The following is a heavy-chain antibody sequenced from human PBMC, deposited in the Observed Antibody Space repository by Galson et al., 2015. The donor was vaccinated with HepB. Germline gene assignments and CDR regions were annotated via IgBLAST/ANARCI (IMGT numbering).Heavy chain of an antibody. CDR2: IYWDDDK. CDR1: GISLSTSGVG. J-gene: IGHJ6*02. V-gene: IGHV2-5*02. CDR3: AHSPYCGGDCSRPELNDYYGMDV. Sequence: PALVKPTQTLTLTCTFSGISLSTSGVGVGWIRQPPGKALEWLALIYWDDDKRYSPSLKSRLTITKDTSKNQVVLTMANMDPVDTATYYCAHSPYCGGDCSRPELNDYYGMDVWGQGTTVTVSS. D-gene: IGHD2-21*02.